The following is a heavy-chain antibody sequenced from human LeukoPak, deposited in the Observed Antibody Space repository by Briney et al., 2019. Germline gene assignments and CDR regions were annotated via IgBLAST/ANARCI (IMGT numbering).Heavy chain of an antibody. CDR3: ARRDYRKRMDY. Sequence: SETLSLTCTVSGGSISSGDYYWSWIRQPPGKGLEWIGYIYYSGSTNYNSSLKSRVTISVDTSKNQFSLKLSSVTAADTAVYYCARRDYRKRMDYWGQGTLVTVSS. V-gene: IGHV4-30-4*08. CDR1: GGSISSGDYY. J-gene: IGHJ4*02. D-gene: IGHD1-14*01. CDR2: IYYSGST.